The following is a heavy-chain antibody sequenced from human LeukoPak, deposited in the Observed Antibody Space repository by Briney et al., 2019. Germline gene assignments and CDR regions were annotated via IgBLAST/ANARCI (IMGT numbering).Heavy chain of an antibody. CDR1: GGSFSGYY. J-gene: IGHJ5*02. CDR3: ARCIPKEQWLAKYNWFDP. Sequence: SGTLSLTCAVYGGSFSGYYWSWLRQPPGKGLEWVGEINHSGSTNYNPSLKSRVTISVDTSKNQFSLKLSSVTAADTAVYYCARCIPKEQWLAKYNWFDPWGQGTLVTVSS. D-gene: IGHD6-19*01. CDR2: INHSGST. V-gene: IGHV4-34*01.